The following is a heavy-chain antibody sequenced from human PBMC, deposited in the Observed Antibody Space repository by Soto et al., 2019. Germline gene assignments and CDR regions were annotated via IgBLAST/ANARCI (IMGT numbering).Heavy chain of an antibody. D-gene: IGHD2-2*01. CDR1: DISFTCYG. V-gene: IGHV1-18*04. CDR2: ISLYNGNT. Sequence: ASVKVSCYAYDISFTCYGISWERQAPGPGLEWLGWISLYNGNTNYAQQFQGRVTMTTDTSTSTAYMELRSLRSDDTAMYFCAIYHLELFRFDYWGQGTLVTVSS. CDR3: AIYHLELFRFDY. J-gene: IGHJ4*02.